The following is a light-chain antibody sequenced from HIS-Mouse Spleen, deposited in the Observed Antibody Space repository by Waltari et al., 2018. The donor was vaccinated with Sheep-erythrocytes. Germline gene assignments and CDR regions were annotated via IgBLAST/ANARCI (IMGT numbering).Light chain of an antibody. J-gene: IGLJ1*01. CDR2: DAS. V-gene: IGLV2-11*01. CDR1: SSDVGGYNY. CDR3: CSYAGSYNHV. Sequence: QSALTQPRSVSGSPGRSVTISCTGTSSDVGGYNYVSWYQQHPGKAPKLMIYDASKRPSGFPDRFSGSKSGNTASLTISGLQAEDEADYYCCSYAGSYNHVFATGTKVTVL.